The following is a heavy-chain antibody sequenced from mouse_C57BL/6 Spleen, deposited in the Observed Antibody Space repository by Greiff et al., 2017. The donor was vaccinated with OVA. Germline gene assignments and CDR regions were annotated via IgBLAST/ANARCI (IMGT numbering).Heavy chain of an antibody. CDR1: GYTFTSYW. J-gene: IGHJ4*01. Sequence: QVQLQQPGAELVKPGASVKLSCKASGYTFTSYWMHWVKQRPGQGLEWIGMIHPNSGSTKYNEKFKSKATLTVDKSSSTADMQLSSLTSEGSAVYYWARTIYDGYYGAMDYWGQGTSVTVSS. CDR2: IHPNSGST. V-gene: IGHV1-64*01. CDR3: ARTIYDGYYGAMDY. D-gene: IGHD2-3*01.